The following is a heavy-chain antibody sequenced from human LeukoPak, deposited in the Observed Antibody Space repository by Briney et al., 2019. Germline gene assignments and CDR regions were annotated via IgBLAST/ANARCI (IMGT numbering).Heavy chain of an antibody. J-gene: IGHJ5*01. CDR3: TQERAGTIVDS. Sequence: SETLSLTCTVSGGSISSTTYYWGWIRQPPGKGLEWIGSVYYTGGTYNNPSLKSRLTISIDTSRNQFSLKLSSVTATDTAVYYCTQERAGTIVDSWGQGTLVIVSS. V-gene: IGHV4-39*01. CDR1: GGSISSTTYY. D-gene: IGHD1-7*01. CDR2: VYYTGGT.